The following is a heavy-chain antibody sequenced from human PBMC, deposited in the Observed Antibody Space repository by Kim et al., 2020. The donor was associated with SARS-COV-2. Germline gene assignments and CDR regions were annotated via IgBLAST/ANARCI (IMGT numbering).Heavy chain of an antibody. J-gene: IGHJ5*02. D-gene: IGHD2-8*02. CDR2: IKPNSGGT. Sequence: ASVKVSCKASGYTFTGYYMHWVRQAPGQGLEWMGWIKPNSGGTNYAQKFQGRVTMTRDTSISTAYMELSRLRYDDTAVFYCARGGSSEDWWGNWFDPWGQGTLVAVSS. V-gene: IGHV1-2*02. CDR1: GYTFTGYY. CDR3: ARGGSSEDWWGNWFDP.